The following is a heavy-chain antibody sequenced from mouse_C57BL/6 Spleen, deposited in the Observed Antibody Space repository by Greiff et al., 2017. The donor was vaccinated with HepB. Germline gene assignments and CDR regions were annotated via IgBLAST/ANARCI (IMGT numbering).Heavy chain of an antibody. Sequence: SGPGLVKPSQSLSLTCSVTGYSITSGYYWNWIRQFPGNKLEWMGYISYDGSNNYNPSLKNRISITRDTSKNQFFLKLNSVTTEDTATYYCARVVLLYYFDYWGQGTTLTVSS. CDR1: GYSITSGYY. V-gene: IGHV3-6*01. CDR3: ARVVLLYYFDY. CDR2: ISYDGSN. J-gene: IGHJ2*01. D-gene: IGHD1-1*02.